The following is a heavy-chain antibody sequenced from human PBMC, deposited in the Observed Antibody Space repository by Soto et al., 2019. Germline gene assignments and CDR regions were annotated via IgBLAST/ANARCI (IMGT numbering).Heavy chain of an antibody. Sequence: QVQLQESGPGRVKPSQTLSLTCTVSGGSISSADYYWSWIRQPPGKGLEWIGYIYYSGSTDYNPSFESRVTISADTSKNQFSLKLSSVTAADTAVYYCARRPQWLDEALDYWGQGTLVTVSS. CDR3: ARRPQWLDEALDY. CDR1: GGSISSADYY. J-gene: IGHJ4*02. D-gene: IGHD6-19*01. CDR2: IYYSGST. V-gene: IGHV4-30-4*01.